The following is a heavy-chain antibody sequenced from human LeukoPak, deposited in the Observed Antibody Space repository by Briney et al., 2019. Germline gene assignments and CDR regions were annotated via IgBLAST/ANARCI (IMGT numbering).Heavy chain of an antibody. D-gene: IGHD4-17*01. J-gene: IGHJ4*02. CDR1: GYTFTSFG. V-gene: IGHV1-18*01. Sequence: GASVKVSCKASGYTFTSFGISWVRQAPGQGLEWMGWISGYNGNANYAQKFQGRVTMTTDTSTNTAYMELRSLRSDDTAVYYCARDPSVTTSDYWGQGTLVTVSS. CDR2: ISGYNGNA. CDR3: ARDPSVTTSDY.